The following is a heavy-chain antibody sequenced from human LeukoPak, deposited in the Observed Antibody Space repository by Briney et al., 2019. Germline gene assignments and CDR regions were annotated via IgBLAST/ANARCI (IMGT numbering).Heavy chain of an antibody. J-gene: IGHJ3*02. D-gene: IGHD6-13*01. V-gene: IGHV4-59*01. CDR1: GGSMSSYY. CDR2: IYYSGST. Sequence: TSETLSLTCTASGGSMSSYYWSWIRQPPGKGLEWIGYIYYSGSTNYNPSLKSRVTISVDTSKNQFSLKLSSVTAADTAVYYCARESSKLAHAFDIWGQGTMVTVSS. CDR3: ARESSKLAHAFDI.